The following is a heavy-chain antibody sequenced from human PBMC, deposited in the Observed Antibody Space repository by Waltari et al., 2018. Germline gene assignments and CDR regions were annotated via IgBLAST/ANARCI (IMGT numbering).Heavy chain of an antibody. D-gene: IGHD3-10*01. V-gene: IGHV3-7*01. CDR1: GFTLGSYW. CDR2: IKQDESEE. Sequence: EMQLVESGGGLVQPGWSLRLSCAPSGFTLGSYWRSWVRQAPGKGLEWVANIKQDESEEYYVDSVKGRFTISKDNAKNSLSLQMNSLRAEDTAVYYCATGSTARGYYGMDVWGQGTTVTVSS. J-gene: IGHJ6*02. CDR3: ATGSTARGYYGMDV.